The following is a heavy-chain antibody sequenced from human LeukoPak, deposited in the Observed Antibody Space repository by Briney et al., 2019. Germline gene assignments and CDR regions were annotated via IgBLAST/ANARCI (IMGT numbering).Heavy chain of an antibody. Sequence: ASVKVSCKASGYTFTINHIHWVRQAPGQGLEWMGVINPSGDSTTYAQNFQGRVTMTRDASTSTVYMELRSLRSEDTAIYYCAKLATSDTGETYWGQGTLVTVSS. CDR3: AKLATSDTGETY. CDR2: INPSGDST. D-gene: IGHD3-16*01. V-gene: IGHV1-46*01. J-gene: IGHJ4*02. CDR1: GYTFTINH.